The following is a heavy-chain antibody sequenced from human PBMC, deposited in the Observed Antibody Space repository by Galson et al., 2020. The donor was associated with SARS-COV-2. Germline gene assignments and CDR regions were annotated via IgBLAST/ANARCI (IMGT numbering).Heavy chain of an antibody. D-gene: IGHD1-1*01. CDR1: GGSVSSYGYH. V-gene: IGHV4-31*03. CDR2: IFYNGNT. J-gene: IGHJ4*01. Sequence: ETSETLSLTCTVSGGSVSSYGYHWGWIRQHPGKGLEWLGYIFYNGNTDYNPSLKSRVSIALDTSKNHFSLKLSSVTPADTAVYYCTKDWNGPVYNWGQGTLVTVSS. CDR3: TKDWNGPVYN.